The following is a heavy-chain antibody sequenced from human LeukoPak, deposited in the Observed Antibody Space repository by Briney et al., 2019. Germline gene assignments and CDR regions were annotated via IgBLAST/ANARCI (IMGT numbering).Heavy chain of an antibody. CDR3: ARVYGRYVVY. V-gene: IGHV5-51*01. D-gene: IGHD1-14*01. J-gene: IGHJ4*02. CDR2: IYPGDSDT. Sequence: GESLKISCKGSGYSFTSYWIGWVRQMPGKGLEWMGIIYPGDSDTRYRPSFQGQVSISADKSITTAYLQWSSLKASDSAMYYCARVYGRYVVYWGQGTLVTVTS. CDR1: GYSFTSYW.